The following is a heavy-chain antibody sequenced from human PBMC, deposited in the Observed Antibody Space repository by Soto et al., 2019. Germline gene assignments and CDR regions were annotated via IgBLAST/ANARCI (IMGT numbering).Heavy chain of an antibody. V-gene: IGHV3-23*01. CDR1: VFILSNYA. J-gene: IGHJ4*02. CDR2: LSKDGANE. Sequence: GPLRLSCTASVFILSNYAMNWVRQAPGKGLEWVSTLSKDGANEHYADSVKGRFTISRDGSKNTLYLQMNSLRAEDTAMYYCAKDPSTGSADYWGQGTQVTVSS. CDR3: AKDPSTGSADY. D-gene: IGHD3-9*01.